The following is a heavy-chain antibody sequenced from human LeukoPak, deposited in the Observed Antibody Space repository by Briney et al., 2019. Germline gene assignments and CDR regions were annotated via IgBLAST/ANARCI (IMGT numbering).Heavy chain of an antibody. J-gene: IGHJ4*02. CDR3: VRSIVVVPAAISDLDY. Sequence: ASVKVSCKASGYTFTGYYMHWVRQAPGQGLEWMGWINPNSGGTNYAQKFQGRVTMTRDTSISTAYMELSRLRSDDTAVYYCVRSIVVVPAAISDLDYWGQGTLVTVSS. V-gene: IGHV1-2*02. CDR1: GYTFTGYY. CDR2: INPNSGGT. D-gene: IGHD2-2*01.